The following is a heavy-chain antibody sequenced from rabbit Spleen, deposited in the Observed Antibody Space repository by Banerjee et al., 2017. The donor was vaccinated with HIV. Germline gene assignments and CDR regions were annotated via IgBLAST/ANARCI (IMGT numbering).Heavy chain of an antibody. CDR1: GFDFTNYY. D-gene: IGHD4-1*01. CDR2: IYAAKGST. V-gene: IGHV1S7*01. Sequence: HLTETGGGLVQPGGSLTLSCKASGFDFTNYYITWVRQAPGKGLEWIGIIYAAKGSTDYASWVSGRFTISSDNAQSTVDLKMTSLTAADTATYFCARAIVPWLGLTRLDLWGQGTLVTVS. J-gene: IGHJ3*01. CDR3: ARAIVPWLGLTRLDL.